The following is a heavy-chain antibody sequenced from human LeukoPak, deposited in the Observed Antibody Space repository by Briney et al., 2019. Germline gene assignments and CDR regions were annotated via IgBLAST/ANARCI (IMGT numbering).Heavy chain of an antibody. CDR3: ARAEFLAAAWWDY. CDR2: ISSSSSTI. J-gene: IGHJ4*02. Sequence: PGGSLRLSCAASGFTFSSYSMNWVRQAPGKGLEWVSYISSSSSTIYYADSVKGRFTISRDNAKNSLYLQMNSLRAEDTVVYYCARAEFLAAAWWDYWGQGTLVTVSS. V-gene: IGHV3-48*01. D-gene: IGHD6-13*01. CDR1: GFTFSSYS.